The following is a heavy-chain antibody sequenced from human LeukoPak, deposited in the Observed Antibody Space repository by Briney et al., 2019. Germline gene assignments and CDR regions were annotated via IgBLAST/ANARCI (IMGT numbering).Heavy chain of an antibody. CDR2: INKNGGST. CDR1: GFTFSIYA. Sequence: GGSLRFSCAASGFTFSIYAMHWVRQAPGKGPEYVSGINKNGGSTYYADSVKGRFTISRDNSNNTLYLQMGFVRAEDMAVYYCVRTDYYDSSGYYDDFDYWGQGTLVTVSS. J-gene: IGHJ4*02. V-gene: IGHV3-64*02. D-gene: IGHD3-22*01. CDR3: VRTDYYDSSGYYDDFDY.